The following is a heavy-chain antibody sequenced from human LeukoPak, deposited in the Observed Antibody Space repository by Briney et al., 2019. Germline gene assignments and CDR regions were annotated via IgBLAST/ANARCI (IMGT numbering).Heavy chain of an antibody. Sequence: GASVKVSCKASGYTFTGYYMHWVRQAPGQGLEWMGWINPNSGGTNYAQKFQSRVTTTGDTSISTAYMELSRLRSDDTAVSYCARGKRSTDAFDIWGQGTMVTASS. CDR2: INPNSGGT. CDR1: GYTFTGYY. CDR3: ARGKRSTDAFDI. V-gene: IGHV1-2*02. J-gene: IGHJ3*02.